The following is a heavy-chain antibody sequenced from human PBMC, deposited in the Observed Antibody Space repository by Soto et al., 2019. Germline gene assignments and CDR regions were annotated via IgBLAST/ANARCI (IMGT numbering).Heavy chain of an antibody. CDR3: ARGTRFYYDRPLPGYYYYYYGMDV. CDR2: IIPIFGTA. CDR1: GGTFSSYA. Sequence: QVQLVQSGAEVKKPGSSVKVSCKASGGTFSSYAISWVRQAPGQGLEWMGGIIPIFGTANYAQKFQGRVTITADVSTSTAYMELSSLRSEDTAVYYCARGTRFYYDRPLPGYYYYYYGMDVWGQGTTVTVSS. V-gene: IGHV1-69*01. D-gene: IGHD3-22*01. J-gene: IGHJ6*02.